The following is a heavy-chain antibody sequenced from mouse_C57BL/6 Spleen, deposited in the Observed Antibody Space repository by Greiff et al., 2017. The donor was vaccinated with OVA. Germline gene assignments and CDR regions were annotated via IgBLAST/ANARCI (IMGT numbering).Heavy chain of an antibody. D-gene: IGHD2-3*01. CDR1: GFTFSDYG. J-gene: IGHJ4*01. Sequence: EVQLKESGGGLVKPGGSLKLSCAASGFTFSDYGMHWVRQAPEKGLEWVAYISSGSSTIYYADTVKGRFTISRDNAKNTLFLQMTSLRSEDTAMYYCARDGYYAMDYWGQGTSVTVSS. CDR3: ARDGYYAMDY. CDR2: ISSGSSTI. V-gene: IGHV5-17*01.